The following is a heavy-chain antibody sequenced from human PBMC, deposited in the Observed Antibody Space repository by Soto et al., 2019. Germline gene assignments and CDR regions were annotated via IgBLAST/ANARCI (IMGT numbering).Heavy chain of an antibody. CDR1: GVSFNNNG. D-gene: IGHD3-10*01. CDR3: ARVLYYGSGSYSPYGMDV. J-gene: IGHJ6*02. V-gene: IGHV1-69*01. Sequence: QVQLVQSGAEVKKPGSSVKVSCKTSGVSFNNNGIGWVRQAPGHGLEWMGGVSPPFRTSNYARKFQGRILITADASTGTVNMALSRLTSEDTAQYYCARVLYYGSGSYSPYGMDVWGQGTTVTVSS. CDR2: VSPPFRTS.